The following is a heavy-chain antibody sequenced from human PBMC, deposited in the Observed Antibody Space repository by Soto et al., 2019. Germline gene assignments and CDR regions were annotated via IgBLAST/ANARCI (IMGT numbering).Heavy chain of an antibody. CDR3: AKDIWPRGYSYGSDYYGMDV. CDR1: GFTFDDYT. V-gene: IGHV3-43*01. J-gene: IGHJ6*02. D-gene: IGHD5-18*01. CDR2: ISWDGGST. Sequence: GGSLRLSCAASGFTFDDYTMHWVRQAPGKGLEWVSLISWDGGSTYYADSVKGRFTISRDNSKNSLYLQMNSLRTEDTALYYCAKDIWPRGYSYGSDYYGMDVWGQGTAVTVSS.